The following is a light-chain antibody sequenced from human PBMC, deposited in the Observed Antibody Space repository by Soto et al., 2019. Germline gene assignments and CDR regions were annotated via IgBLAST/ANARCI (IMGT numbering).Light chain of an antibody. Sequence: QSALTQPASVSGSPGQSITISCTGTSSDVGGYNYVSWYQQHPGKAPKLMIYDVSHRPSGVSNRFSGSKSGNTASLTISGLQAEDEPDYYCNSYTSSRGHVVFGGGTKLTVL. CDR3: NSYTSSRGHVV. CDR2: DVS. J-gene: IGLJ2*01. V-gene: IGLV2-14*01. CDR1: SSDVGGYNY.